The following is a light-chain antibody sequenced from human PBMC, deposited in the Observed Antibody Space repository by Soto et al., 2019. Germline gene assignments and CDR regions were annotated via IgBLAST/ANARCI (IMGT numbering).Light chain of an antibody. CDR2: GAS. Sequence: PGERVTLSCRASQSVSSSYLTWYQQKPGQSPRLLIYGASTRATSIPARFSGSGSGTDFTLTISSLQPEDFATYYCQQLNTYPVTFGGGTKVDIK. J-gene: IGKJ4*01. CDR3: QQLNTYPVT. CDR1: QSVSSSY. V-gene: IGKV3D-7*01.